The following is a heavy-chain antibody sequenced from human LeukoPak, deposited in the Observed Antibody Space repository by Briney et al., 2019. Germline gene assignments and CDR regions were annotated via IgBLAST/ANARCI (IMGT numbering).Heavy chain of an antibody. D-gene: IGHD3-22*01. CDR1: GFTFGDYG. V-gene: IGHV3-49*04. Sequence: SLRLSCTASGFTFGDYGMSWVRQAPGKGLEWVGFIRSNAHGGTTEDAAPVKGRFTISRDDSKSIAYLQMNSLKTEDTAVYYCTRARYHDSSTYYRDYFDCWGQGTLVTVSS. J-gene: IGHJ4*02. CDR3: TRARYHDSSTYYRDYFDC. CDR2: IRSNAHGGTT.